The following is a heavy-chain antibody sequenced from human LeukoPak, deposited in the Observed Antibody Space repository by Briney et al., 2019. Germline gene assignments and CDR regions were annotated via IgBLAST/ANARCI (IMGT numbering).Heavy chain of an antibody. V-gene: IGHV3-23*01. Sequence: GSLRLSFAASGFTFSSYGMSWVRQAPGKGLEWVSAISGSGGSTYYADSVKGRFTISRDNSKNTLYLQMNNLRAEDTAIYYCAKALLWFGACEDVWGKGTTVTISS. D-gene: IGHD3-10*01. J-gene: IGHJ6*04. CDR2: ISGSGGST. CDR1: GFTFSSYG. CDR3: AKALLWFGACEDV.